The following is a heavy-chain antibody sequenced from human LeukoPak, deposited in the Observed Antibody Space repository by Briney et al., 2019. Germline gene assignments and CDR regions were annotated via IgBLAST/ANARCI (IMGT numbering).Heavy chain of an antibody. CDR2: VSYSGST. Sequence: SQTLSLTCTVSGDSISYGGYYWSWIRQHPGKGLEWIGYVSYSGSTYYNSSLESRLIISVDTSKNQFSLKLSSVTAADTAVYYCARAPRGYSGYDFSYWFDPWGQGTLVTVSS. J-gene: IGHJ5*02. D-gene: IGHD5-12*01. CDR1: GDSISYGGYY. CDR3: ARAPRGYSGYDFSYWFDP. V-gene: IGHV4-31*03.